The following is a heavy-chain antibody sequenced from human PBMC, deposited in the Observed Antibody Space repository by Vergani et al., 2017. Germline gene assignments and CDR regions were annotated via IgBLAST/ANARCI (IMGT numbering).Heavy chain of an antibody. Sequence: EVQLVESGGGLVKPGGSLRLSCAASGFTFSNAWMSWVRQAPGKGLEWVGRIKSKTDGGTTDYAAPVKGRFTISRDDSKNTLYLQMNSLKTEDTAVYYCTTEKGITIFGVVSQRTNSFDPWGQGTLVTVSS. CDR3: TTEKGITIFGVVSQRTNSFDP. J-gene: IGHJ5*02. CDR2: IKSKTDGGTT. V-gene: IGHV3-15*01. CDR1: GFTFSNAW. D-gene: IGHD3-3*01.